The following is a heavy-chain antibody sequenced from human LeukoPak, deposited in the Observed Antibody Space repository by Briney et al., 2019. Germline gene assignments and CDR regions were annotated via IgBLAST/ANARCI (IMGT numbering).Heavy chain of an antibody. J-gene: IGHJ5*02. CDR1: GRSIRSVY. Sequence: SETLSLTCTVSGRSIRSVYWNWIRQSAGKGLEWIGRIYATGLTNYNPSLKSRVTLSVDMSKNGLSLTLKSVTAADTAVYYCARGFGSGTSPIDLWGQGALVTVSS. CDR3: ARGFGSGTSPIDL. V-gene: IGHV4-4*07. D-gene: IGHD3-10*01. CDR2: IYATGLT.